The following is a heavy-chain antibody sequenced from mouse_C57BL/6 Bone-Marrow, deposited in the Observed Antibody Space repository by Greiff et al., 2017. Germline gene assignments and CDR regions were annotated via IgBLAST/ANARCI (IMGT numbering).Heavy chain of an antibody. CDR1: GYTFTSYW. D-gene: IGHD1-1*01. CDR2: IDPSDSYT. V-gene: IGHV1-59*01. CDR3: ARRRIITTVVATDY. J-gene: IGHJ2*01. Sequence: QVQLQQPGAELVRPGTSVKLSCKASGYTFTSYWMHWVKQRPGQGLEWIGVIDPSDSYTNYNQKFKGKATLTVDTSSSTAYMQLSSLTSEDSAVYYCARRRIITTVVATDYWGQGTTLTGSS.